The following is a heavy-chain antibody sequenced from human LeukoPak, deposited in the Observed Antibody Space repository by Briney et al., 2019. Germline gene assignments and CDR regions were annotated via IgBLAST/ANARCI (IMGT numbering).Heavy chain of an antibody. V-gene: IGHV4-38-2*01. CDR3: ARGPPRFVSY. J-gene: IGHJ4*02. CDR1: GYSIDNGYY. D-gene: IGHD5-24*01. CDR2: VHHSGST. Sequence: PSETLSLTCVVSGYSIDNGYYWGWIRQPQGKGLEWIGSVHHSGSTFYNPSLKSRVTMSVDTSKNQFSLKVNSVTAADTGVYYCARGPPRFVSYWGQGTLVTVSS.